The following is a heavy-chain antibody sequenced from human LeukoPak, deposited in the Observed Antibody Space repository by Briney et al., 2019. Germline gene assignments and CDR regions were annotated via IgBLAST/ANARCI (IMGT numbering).Heavy chain of an antibody. CDR2: ISWNSGSI. V-gene: IGHV3-9*01. CDR1: GFTFDDYA. J-gene: IGHJ4*02. CDR3: AKGVGVAPFDY. Sequence: PGRSLRLSCAASGFTFDDYAMHWVRQAPGKGLEWVSGISWNSGSIGYADSVKGRFTISRDNSKNTLYLQMNSLRAEDTAVYYCAKGVGVAPFDYWGQGTLVTVSS.